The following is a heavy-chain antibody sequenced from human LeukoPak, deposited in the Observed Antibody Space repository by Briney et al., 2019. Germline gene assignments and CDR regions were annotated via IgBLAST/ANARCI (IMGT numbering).Heavy chain of an antibody. V-gene: IGHV3-74*03. CDR3: ARANGELDY. J-gene: IGHJ4*02. CDR2: ITSDGSST. D-gene: IGHD4-17*01. CDR1: GFTVSSNG. Sequence: GGSLRLSCAASGFTVSSNGMMWVRQAPGKGLVWVSHITSDGSSTTYADSVRGRFTLSRDNAKNTLHLQMNSLRAEDTAVYYCARANGELDYWGQGTLVTVSS.